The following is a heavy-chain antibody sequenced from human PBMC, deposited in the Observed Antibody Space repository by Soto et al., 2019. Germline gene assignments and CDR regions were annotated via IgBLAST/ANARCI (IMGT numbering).Heavy chain of an antibody. Sequence: ASVKVSCKASGYTFTSYDINWVRQATGQGLEWMGWMNPNSGNTGYAQKFQGRVTMTRNTSISTAYMELSSLRSEDTAVYYCARGLGDIVVVTNPGTLDYWGQGTLVTVSS. J-gene: IGHJ4*02. V-gene: IGHV1-8*01. D-gene: IGHD2-15*01. CDR2: MNPNSGNT. CDR1: GYTFTSYD. CDR3: ARGLGDIVVVTNPGTLDY.